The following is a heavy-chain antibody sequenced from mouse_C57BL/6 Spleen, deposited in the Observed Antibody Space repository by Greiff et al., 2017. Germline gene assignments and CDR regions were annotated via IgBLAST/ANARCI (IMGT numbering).Heavy chain of an antibody. J-gene: IGHJ3*01. D-gene: IGHD2-10*01. CDR1: GYSITSGYY. CDR3: ARGPTFAWFAY. V-gene: IGHV3-6*01. Sequence: EVQLQESGPGLVKPSQSLSLTCSVTGYSITSGYYWNWLRQFPGNKLEWMGYISYDGSNNYNPSLKNRISITRDTSKNQFFLKLNSVTTEDTATYYCARGPTFAWFAYWGQGTLVTVSA. CDR2: ISYDGSN.